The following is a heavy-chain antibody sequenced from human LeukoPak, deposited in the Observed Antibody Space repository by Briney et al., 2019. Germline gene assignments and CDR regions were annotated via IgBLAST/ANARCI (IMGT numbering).Heavy chain of an antibody. J-gene: IGHJ4*02. CDR1: GFTFSSYS. CDR3: ARHPLGPQADCGGDCYSFDY. D-gene: IGHD2-21*02. V-gene: IGHV3-21*01. CDR2: ISSSSSYI. Sequence: GGSLRLSCAASGFTFSSYSMNWVRQAPGKGLEWVSSISSSSSYIYYADSVKGRFTISRDNAKNSLYLQMNSLRAEDTAVYYCARHPLGPQADCGGDCYSFDYWGQGTLVTVSS.